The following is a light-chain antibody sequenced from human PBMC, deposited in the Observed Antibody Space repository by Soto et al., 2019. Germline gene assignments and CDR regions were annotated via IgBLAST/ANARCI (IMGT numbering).Light chain of an antibody. V-gene: IGKV3D-15*01. CDR2: GTS. CDR3: QQYNNWPLLT. J-gene: IGKJ4*01. CDR1: QSVSSN. Sequence: EIVMTQSPATLSVSSGERATLSCRASQSVSSNLAWYQQKPGQAPRLLIYGTSTRATGIPARFSGSGSGTEFTVTISSLQSEDFAVYYCQQYNNWPLLTFGGGTKVDIK.